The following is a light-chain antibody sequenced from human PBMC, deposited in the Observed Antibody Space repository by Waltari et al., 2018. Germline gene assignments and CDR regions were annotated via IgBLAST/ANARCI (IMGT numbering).Light chain of an antibody. V-gene: IGLV2-23*01. CDR3: CSYVRDITWV. J-gene: IGLJ3*02. Sequence: QSALTQPASVSGSPGQSITIPCTGTSSDVVRYNIVSWYQHHPGKAPKLMIYEGTQRPSGVSDRFAGSKSGDTASLTISGLQAEDEADYYCCSYVRDITWVFGGGTKLTVL. CDR1: SSDVVRYNI. CDR2: EGT.